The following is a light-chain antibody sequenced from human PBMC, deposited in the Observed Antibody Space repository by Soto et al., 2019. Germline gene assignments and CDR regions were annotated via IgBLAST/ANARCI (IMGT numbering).Light chain of an antibody. J-gene: IGKJ1*01. CDR1: QSVSSIY. CDR2: GAS. V-gene: IGKV3-20*01. CDR3: QQYGSSRWT. Sequence: EIVLTQSPGTLSLSPGERATLSCRASQSVSSIYLAWYQQKPGQAPRLLIYGASSRVTGIPERFSGSASGTDFTFTISRLEPEDFAEYYCQQYGSSRWTFGQGTKVEI.